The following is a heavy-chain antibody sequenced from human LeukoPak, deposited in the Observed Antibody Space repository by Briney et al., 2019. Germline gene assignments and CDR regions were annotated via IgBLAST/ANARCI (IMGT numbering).Heavy chain of an antibody. CDR2: VNLQGST. CDR1: GGSITSTNY. J-gene: IGHJ4*02. Sequence: SETLSLTCGVSGGSITSTNYWTWVRQPPGKGLEWIEEVNLQGSTNYNPSLIGRDAISVDTSKNPLSLKLSSVTAADTAVYDCTRGPYDILTGDGSPDLVRPAEYYFDYWGQGTLVTVSS. D-gene: IGHD3-9*01. V-gene: IGHV4-4*02. CDR3: TRGPYDILTGDGSPDLVRPAEYYFDY.